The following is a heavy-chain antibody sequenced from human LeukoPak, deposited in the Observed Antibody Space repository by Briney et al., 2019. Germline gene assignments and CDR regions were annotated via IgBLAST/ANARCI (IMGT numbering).Heavy chain of an antibody. CDR2: ISSSGSSI. CDR1: GFSFSSYE. D-gene: IGHD3-10*01. Sequence: PGGSLRLSCAASGFSFSSYEMNWVRQAPGKGLELVSYISSSGSSIYNADSVKGRFTISRDNAKNSLYLQMNSLRAEDTAVYYCARGYYYGSGTLGPFDPWGQGTLVTVSS. J-gene: IGHJ5*02. V-gene: IGHV3-48*03. CDR3: ARGYYYGSGTLGPFDP.